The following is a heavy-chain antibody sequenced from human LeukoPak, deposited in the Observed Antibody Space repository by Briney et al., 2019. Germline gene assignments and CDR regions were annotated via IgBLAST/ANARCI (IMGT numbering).Heavy chain of an antibody. CDR3: ARRVTRARRPDY. CDR1: GGSISSSSYY. V-gene: IGHV4-39*01. J-gene: IGHJ4*02. CDR2: IYYSGST. D-gene: IGHD6-6*01. Sequence: NPSETLSLTCTVSGGSISSSSYYWGWIRQPPGKGLEWIGSIYYSGSTYYNPSLKSRVTISVDTSKNQFSLKLSSVTAADTAVYYCARRVTRARRPDYWGQGTLVTVFS.